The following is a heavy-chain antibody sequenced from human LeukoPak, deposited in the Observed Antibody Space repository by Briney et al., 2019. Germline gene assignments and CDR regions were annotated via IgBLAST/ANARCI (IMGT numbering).Heavy chain of an antibody. J-gene: IGHJ4*02. CDR3: ARATYYGDYGY. V-gene: IGHV3-23*01. CDR2: ISGNGGST. Sequence: GGSLRLSCAASGFTFTNYAMNWVRQAPGKGLEWVSVISGNGGSTHYADSVKGRFTISRDNSKNTLYLQMNSLRAEDTAVYYCARATYYGDYGYWGQGTLVTVSS. CDR1: GFTFTNYA. D-gene: IGHD4-17*01.